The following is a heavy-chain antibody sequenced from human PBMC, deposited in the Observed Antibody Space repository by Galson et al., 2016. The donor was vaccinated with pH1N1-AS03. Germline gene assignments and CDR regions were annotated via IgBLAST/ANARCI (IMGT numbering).Heavy chain of an antibody. Sequence: SVKVSCKASGGTFNTYAVSWVRQAPGQGLEWMGRIISMLNIPDYAQKLQVRVTITADKSTNTAYMELTNLRSDDTALYYCAKGYSATPSGTFDIWGQGKMVTVSS. V-gene: IGHV1-69*04. CDR1: GGTFNTYA. CDR3: AKGYSATPSGTFDI. D-gene: IGHD2-15*01. J-gene: IGHJ3*02. CDR2: IISMLNIP.